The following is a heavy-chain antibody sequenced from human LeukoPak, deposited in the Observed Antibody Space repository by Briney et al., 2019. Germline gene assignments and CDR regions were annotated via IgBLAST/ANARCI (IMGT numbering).Heavy chain of an antibody. CDR3: ARARGSTAIVNWFDP. Sequence: GGSLRLSCSASGFTFSRYAMHWVRQAPGKGLEYVSAISSSGGSTYYADSVKGRFTISRDNSKDTLYLQMSSLRAEDTAVYYCARARGSTAIVNWFDPWGQGTLVTVSS. V-gene: IGHV3-64D*06. J-gene: IGHJ5*02. CDR1: GFTFSRYA. CDR2: ISSSGGST. D-gene: IGHD2-21*02.